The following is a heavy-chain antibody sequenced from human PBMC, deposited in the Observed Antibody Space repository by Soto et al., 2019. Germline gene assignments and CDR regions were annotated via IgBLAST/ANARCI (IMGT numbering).Heavy chain of an antibody. V-gene: IGHV4-34*01. J-gene: IGHJ5*02. D-gene: IGHD6-19*01. CDR1: GGSFIGYY. CDR2: INHSGST. Sequence: SETLSLTCAVYGGSFIGYYWSWIRQPPGKGLEWIGEINHSGSTNYNPSLKSRVTISVDTSKNQFSLKLSSVTAADTAVYYCATAGTSNNWFDPWGQGTLVTVSS. CDR3: ATAGTSNNWFDP.